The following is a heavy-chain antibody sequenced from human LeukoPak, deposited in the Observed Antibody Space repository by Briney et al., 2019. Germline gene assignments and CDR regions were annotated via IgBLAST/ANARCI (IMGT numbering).Heavy chain of an antibody. CDR3: ARGHDSRGSLPYYFDY. CDR2: IYSGGST. V-gene: IGHV3-66*01. CDR1: GFTVSSNY. J-gene: IGHJ4*02. D-gene: IGHD3-22*01. Sequence: GGSLRLSCAASGFTVSSNYMSWVRQAPGKGLEWVSIIYSGGSTYYADSVKGKFTISRDNSKNTLYLQMNSLSAEDTAVYYCARGHDSRGSLPYYFDYWGQGILVTVSS.